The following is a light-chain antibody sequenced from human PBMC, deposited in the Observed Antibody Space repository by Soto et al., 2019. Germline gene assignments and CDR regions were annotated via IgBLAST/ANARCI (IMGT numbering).Light chain of an antibody. V-gene: IGKV3-11*01. J-gene: IGKJ1*01. Sequence: EIVLTQTPATLSLSPGERATLSCRASQSVSSDLAWDQQKPGQAPRLLIYDASNRATGIPARFSGSGSGTDFTITISSLEPEDFAVYYCQRRSNWPRTFSQGTKVEIK. CDR3: QRRSNWPRT. CDR2: DAS. CDR1: QSVSSD.